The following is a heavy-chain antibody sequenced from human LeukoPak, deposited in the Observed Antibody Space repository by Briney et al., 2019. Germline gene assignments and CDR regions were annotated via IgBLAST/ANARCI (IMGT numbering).Heavy chain of an antibody. CDR2: IRKKPNSYTT. CDR1: GFTFSDHF. J-gene: IGHJ3*01. CDR3: ARVSAITGATDALDF. Sequence: QSGGSLRLSCAASGFTFSDHFMDWVRQAPGKGLEWVGRIRKKPNSYTTEYAASVKGGFTISRDDSKNSLYLQMNSLEAEDTGVYYCARVSAITGATDALDFWGQGAMVTVSS. D-gene: IGHD1-20*01. V-gene: IGHV3-72*01.